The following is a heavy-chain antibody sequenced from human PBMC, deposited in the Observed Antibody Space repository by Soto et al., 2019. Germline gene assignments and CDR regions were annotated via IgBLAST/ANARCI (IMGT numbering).Heavy chain of an antibody. CDR1: GFPFSTYG. Sequence: XGSLRLSCVASGFPFSTYGMNWVRQVPGRGLEWVAGIIASGGTTYYAEYVKGRFSIFRDKSKNTMDLQMNSLRGDDTAVYYCAKDLVDGYLTEALTLDSWGQGPLVTSP. V-gene: IGHV3-23*01. D-gene: IGHD5-12*01. CDR3: AKDLVDGYLTEALTLDS. CDR2: IIASGGTT. J-gene: IGHJ4*02.